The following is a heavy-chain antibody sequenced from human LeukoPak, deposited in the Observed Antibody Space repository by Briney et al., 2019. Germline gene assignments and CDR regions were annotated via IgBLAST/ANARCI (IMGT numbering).Heavy chain of an antibody. D-gene: IGHD3-3*01. CDR3: ARVLREHDFWSGYYDYYYYYGMDV. Sequence: PGGSLRLSCAASEFTFSSYWMSWVRQAPGKGLEWVANIKQDGSEKYYVDSVKGRFTISRDNAKNSLYLQMNSLRAEDTAVYYCARVLREHDFWSGYYDYYYYYGMDVWGQGTTVTVSS. J-gene: IGHJ6*02. V-gene: IGHV3-7*01. CDR1: EFTFSSYW. CDR2: IKQDGSEK.